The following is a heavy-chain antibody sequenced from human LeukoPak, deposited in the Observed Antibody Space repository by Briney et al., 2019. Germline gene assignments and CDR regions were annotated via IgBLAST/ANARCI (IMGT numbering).Heavy chain of an antibody. CDR1: GVTVSSNY. J-gene: IGHJ4*02. Sequence: WGSLTLSCVASGVTVSSNYMSWVRQPPGKGLEWVSLLYSDGSAFYTPSVKGRFTISRDNSKNTVYLQMNMLRAEDTAVYYCARDSSSCPNYFDYWGQGTLVTVSS. CDR2: LYSDGSA. CDR3: ARDSSSCPNYFDY. V-gene: IGHV3-53*01. D-gene: IGHD2/OR15-2a*01.